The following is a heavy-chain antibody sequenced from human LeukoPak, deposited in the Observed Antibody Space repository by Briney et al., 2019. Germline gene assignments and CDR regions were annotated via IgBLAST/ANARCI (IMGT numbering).Heavy chain of an antibody. J-gene: IGHJ4*02. D-gene: IGHD4-11*01. V-gene: IGHV3-7*01. CDR1: GFTFRDYW. CDR2: IKQDGSEK. CDR3: ARGGVTTVTY. Sequence: GGSLRLSCAASGFTFRDYWMSWVRRAPGKGLEWVANIKQDGSEKNYVDSVKGRFTISRDNAKNSLYLQINSLRAEDTAVYYCARGGVTTVTYWGQGTLVTVSS.